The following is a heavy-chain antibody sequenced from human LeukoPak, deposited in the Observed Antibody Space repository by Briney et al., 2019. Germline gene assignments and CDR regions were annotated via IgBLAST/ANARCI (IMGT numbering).Heavy chain of an antibody. J-gene: IGHJ1*01. CDR1: GGSINNYYW. V-gene: IGHV2-5*01. D-gene: IGHD3-22*01. Sequence: TLSLTCTVSGGSINNYYWSWIRQPPGKALEWLALIYWSDDERYSPSLKSRLTITKDTSKNHVVLTMTNMDPVDTATYYCAHSFYGISPEYFNQWGQGTLVTVSS. CDR2: IYWSDDE. CDR3: AHSFYGISPEYFNQ.